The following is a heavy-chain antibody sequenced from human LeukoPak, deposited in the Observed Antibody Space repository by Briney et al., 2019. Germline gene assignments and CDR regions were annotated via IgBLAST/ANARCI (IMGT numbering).Heavy chain of an antibody. J-gene: IGHJ4*02. Sequence: ASVKVSCKASGYTFSDYYMHWVRLAPGQGLEWMGRIYPNTGGTNSAQKFQGRVTMTSDTSISTAYMEVTRLRSDDTAVYYCAAFSSSWQLTYWGQGTLVTVFS. CDR3: AAFSSSWQLTY. CDR1: GYTFSDYY. CDR2: IYPNTGGT. V-gene: IGHV1-2*06. D-gene: IGHD6-13*01.